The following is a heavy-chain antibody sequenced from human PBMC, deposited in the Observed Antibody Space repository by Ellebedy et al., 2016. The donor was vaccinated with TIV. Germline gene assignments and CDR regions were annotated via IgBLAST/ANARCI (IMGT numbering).Heavy chain of an antibody. CDR1: GGSISSGGYY. V-gene: IGHV4-61*08. J-gene: IGHJ4*02. CDR3: ARVSRYFEY. Sequence: MPGGSLRLSCTVSGGSISSGGYYWSWIRQHPGKGLEWIGYIYYSGSTNYNPSLKSRVTISVDTSKNQFSLNLSSVTAADTAVYYCARVSRYFEYWGQGILVPVSS. CDR2: IYYSGST.